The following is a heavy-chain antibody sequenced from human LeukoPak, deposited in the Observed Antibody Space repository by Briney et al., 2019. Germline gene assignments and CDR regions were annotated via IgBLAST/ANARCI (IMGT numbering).Heavy chain of an antibody. V-gene: IGHV3-23*01. J-gene: IGHJ3*02. CDR2: ISGSDGST. CDR1: GFTFSNYA. D-gene: IGHD3-9*01. Sequence: GGSLRLSCTASGFTFSNYAMSWVRQAPGKGLEWVSTISGSDGSTYYADSVKGRFTISRDNAKNSPYLQMNSLRAEDTAVYYCARELPKYYDISTGYYSAVGSAFDIWGQGTMVTVSS. CDR3: ARELPKYYDISTGYYSAVGSAFDI.